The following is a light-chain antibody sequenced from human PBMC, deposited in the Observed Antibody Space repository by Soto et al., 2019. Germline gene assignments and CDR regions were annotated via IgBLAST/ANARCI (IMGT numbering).Light chain of an antibody. J-gene: IGKJ1*01. CDR1: QNISNY. CDR3: QQRSNRPRT. V-gene: IGKV3-11*01. Sequence: IGLTQAPATLSASPRKRATLSCRASQNISNYLIWYQQKPGQAPRLLIYDVSNRAAGIPARFSGSGSGTDFTLTIISLLHADVVVYYCQQRSNRPRTFGQGTKVDIK. CDR2: DVS.